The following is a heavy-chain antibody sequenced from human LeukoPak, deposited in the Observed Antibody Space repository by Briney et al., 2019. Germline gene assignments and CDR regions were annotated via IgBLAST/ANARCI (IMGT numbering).Heavy chain of an antibody. CDR2: MNPNSGNT. V-gene: IGHV1-8*01. CDR3: ASCFSSTSCQPYYYYYMDV. Sequence: ASVKVSCKASGYTFTSYDINWVRQATGQGLEWMGWMNPNSGNTGYAQKFQGRVTMTRNTSISTAYMELSSLRSEDTAVYYCASCFSSTSCQPYYYYYMDVWGKGTTVTVSS. CDR1: GYTFTSYD. J-gene: IGHJ6*03. D-gene: IGHD2-2*01.